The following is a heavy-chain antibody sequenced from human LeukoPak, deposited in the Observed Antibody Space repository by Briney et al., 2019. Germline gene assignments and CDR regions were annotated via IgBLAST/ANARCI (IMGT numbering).Heavy chain of an antibody. V-gene: IGHV4-4*07. J-gene: IGHJ6*03. CDR2: IYTSGST. CDR1: DDSITKYY. D-gene: IGHD6-13*01. CDR3: AREPGYSSSWQHFYYYYYYMDV. Sequence: SETLSLTCTVSDDSITKYYWSWIRQPAGKGLEWIGRIYTSGSTNYNPSLKSRVTISVDTSKNQFSLKLSSVTAADTAVYYCAREPGYSSSWQHFYYYYYYMDVWGKGTTVTISS.